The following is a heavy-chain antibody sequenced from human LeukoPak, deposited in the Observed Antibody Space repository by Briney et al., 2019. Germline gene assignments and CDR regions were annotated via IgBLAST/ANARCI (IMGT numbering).Heavy chain of an antibody. CDR2: IHYTGDM. CDR3: ATAKSIAVAGTVDY. D-gene: IGHD6-19*01. CDR1: GGSISSSSYF. Sequence: PSETLSLTCTVSGGSISSSSYFWGWIRPPPGKGLEWIASIHYTGDMYFNPSLKSRVTISIDTSKNQFSLKLSSVTAADTAVYYCATAKSIAVAGTVDYWGQGTLVTVSS. J-gene: IGHJ4*02. V-gene: IGHV4-39*01.